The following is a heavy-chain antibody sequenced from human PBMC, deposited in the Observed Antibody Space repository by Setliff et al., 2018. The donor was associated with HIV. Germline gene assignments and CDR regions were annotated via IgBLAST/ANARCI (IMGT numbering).Heavy chain of an antibody. CDR3: SRTLPQYTNLFDY. D-gene: IGHD5-18*01. CDR2: INPNSCGT. Sequence: ASVKVSCKASGYTFTNYYMHWVRQAPGQGLEWMGWINPNSCGTNYAQQFQGRVTMTRDTSISTAYMELSRLRSDDTAVYYWSRTLPQYTNLFDYWGQGTLVTVSS. J-gene: IGHJ4*02. V-gene: IGHV1-2*02. CDR1: GYTFTNYY.